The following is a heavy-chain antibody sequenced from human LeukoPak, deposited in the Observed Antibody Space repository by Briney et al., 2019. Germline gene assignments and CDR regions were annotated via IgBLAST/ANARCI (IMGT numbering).Heavy chain of an antibody. V-gene: IGHV4-4*07. Sequence: SETLSLTCTVSGGSISSYYWSWIRQPAGKGMEWIGRIYTSGSTNYNPSVKSGVTMSVDTSKNQFSLKLSSVTAADTAVYYCARSTVTTTDDVFDIWGQGTMVTVSS. CDR3: ARSTVTTTDDVFDI. CDR1: GGSISSYY. CDR2: IYTSGST. J-gene: IGHJ3*02. D-gene: IGHD4-17*01.